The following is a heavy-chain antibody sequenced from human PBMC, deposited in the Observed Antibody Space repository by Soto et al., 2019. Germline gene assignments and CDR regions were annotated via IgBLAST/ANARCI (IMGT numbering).Heavy chain of an antibody. CDR2: ISGIGGST. J-gene: IGHJ4*02. CDR1: GFTFNDYA. CDR3: AGGFSGYTSSWYFCDF. V-gene: IGHV3-23*01. D-gene: IGHD6-13*01. Sequence: GGSLRLSCAASGFTFNDYALSWVRQAPGKGLEWVATISGIGGSTYLAVSVKVRLSISRDNSKNTLSLLMNSLRGEVTVVYFWAGGFSGYTSSWYFCDFGGRGTLVTVS.